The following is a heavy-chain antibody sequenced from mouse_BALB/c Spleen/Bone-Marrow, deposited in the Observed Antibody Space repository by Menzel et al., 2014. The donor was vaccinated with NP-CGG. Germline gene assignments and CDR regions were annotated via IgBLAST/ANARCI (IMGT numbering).Heavy chain of an antibody. V-gene: IGHV1S53*02. CDR2: VPPGNGDI. Sequence: VQLQESDAELVKPGASVKISCKASGYTFTDHAIHWVKQKPEQGLEWIGYVPPGNGDIKYNEKFKGKATLTADKSSSTAYMQLNSLTSEDSAVYFCKVKGYWGQGTTLTVSS. CDR1: GYTFTDHA. J-gene: IGHJ2*01. CDR3: KVKGY.